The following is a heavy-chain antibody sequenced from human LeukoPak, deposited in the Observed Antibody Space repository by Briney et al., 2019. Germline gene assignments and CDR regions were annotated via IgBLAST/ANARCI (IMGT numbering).Heavy chain of an antibody. Sequence: ASVSVSCTASGYTFTSYGISGVRPAPGQGRGWMGWISAYNGNTNYPQKLQGRVTMTTDTSTSTAYMELRSLRSDDTAVYYCARDRWNSVNWGQGTLVTLSS. V-gene: IGHV1-18*01. J-gene: IGHJ4*02. CDR2: ISAYNGNT. D-gene: IGHD1-7*01. CDR3: ARDRWNSVN. CDR1: GYTFTSYG.